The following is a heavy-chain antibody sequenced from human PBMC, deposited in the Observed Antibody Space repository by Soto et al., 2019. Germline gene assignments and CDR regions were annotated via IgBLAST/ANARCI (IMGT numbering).Heavy chain of an antibody. CDR2: ISAYNGNT. J-gene: IGHJ5*02. V-gene: IGHV1-18*01. Sequence: QVQLVQSGAEVKKPGASVKVSCKASGYTFTSYGISWVRQAPGQGLEWMGWISAYNGNTNYAQKLQGRVTMTTDTSTSTAYMGLRSLRSDDTAVYYGARDLDTDWNYFSDQTIPNGWFDPWGQGTLVTVSS. CDR3: ARDLDTDWNYFSDQTIPNGWFDP. CDR1: GYTFTSYG. D-gene: IGHD1-7*01.